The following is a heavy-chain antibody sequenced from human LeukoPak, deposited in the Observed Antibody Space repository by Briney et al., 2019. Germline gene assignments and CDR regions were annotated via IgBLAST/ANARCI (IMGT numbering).Heavy chain of an antibody. V-gene: IGHV1-18*01. Sequence: ASVKVSCKASGHTFTNYCITWVRQAPGQGLEWMGWISAYNGNTNYAQKFQGRVTMTRNTSISTAYMELSSLRSEDTAVYYCARGSYYFDYWGQGTLVTVSS. CDR1: GHTFTNYC. CDR3: ARGSYYFDY. D-gene: IGHD3-10*01. CDR2: ISAYNGNT. J-gene: IGHJ4*02.